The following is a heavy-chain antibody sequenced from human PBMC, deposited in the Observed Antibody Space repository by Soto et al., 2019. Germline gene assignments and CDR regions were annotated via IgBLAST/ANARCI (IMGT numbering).Heavy chain of an antibody. CDR2: INPNSGGT. CDR3: ARDGGRAARLGYYYGMDV. CDR1: VDTLTSYY. Sequence: SVKFACKASVDTLTSYYLHWLRQAPGQGLEWMGWINPNSGGTNYAQKFQGGVTMTRDTSISTAYMELSRLRSDDTAVYYCARDGGRAARLGYYYGMDVWGQGTTVT. J-gene: IGHJ6*02. D-gene: IGHD6-6*01. V-gene: IGHV1-2*02.